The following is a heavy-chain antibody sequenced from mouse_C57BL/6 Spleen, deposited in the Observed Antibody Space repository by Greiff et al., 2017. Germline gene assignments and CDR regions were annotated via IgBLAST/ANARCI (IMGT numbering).Heavy chain of an antibody. CDR2: IHPNSGST. Sequence: QVQLQQPGAELVKPGASVTLSCKASGYTFTSYWMHWVTQRPGQGLEWIGMIHPNSGSTNYNEKFKSKATLTVDKSSSTAYMQLSSLTSEDSAVYYCARGDFYAMDYWGQGTSVTVSS. J-gene: IGHJ4*01. CDR3: ARGDFYAMDY. CDR1: GYTFTSYW. V-gene: IGHV1-64*01.